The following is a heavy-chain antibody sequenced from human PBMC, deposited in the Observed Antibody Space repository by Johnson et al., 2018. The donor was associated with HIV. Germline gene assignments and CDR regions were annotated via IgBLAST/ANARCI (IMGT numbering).Heavy chain of an antibody. J-gene: IGHJ3*02. CDR2: IWYDGSNK. CDR3: AKSPGKDHGGNSGGIDI. V-gene: IGHV3-33*06. CDR1: GFTFSSYG. D-gene: IGHD4-23*01. Sequence: VESGGGVVQPGRSLRLSCAASGFTFSSYGMHWVRQAPGKGLEWVAVIWYDGSNKYYADSVKGRFTISRDNPKNTLYLQMNSLRAEDTAVYYCAKSPGKDHGGNSGGIDIWGQGTMVTVSS.